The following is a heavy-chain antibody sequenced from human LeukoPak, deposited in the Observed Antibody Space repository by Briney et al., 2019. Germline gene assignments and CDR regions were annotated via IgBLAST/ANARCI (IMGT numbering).Heavy chain of an antibody. CDR1: GGSFSGYY. CDR3: ARGSSVGAGRPTRAFDI. D-gene: IGHD1-26*01. Sequence: SETLSLTCAVYGGSFSGYYWSWIRQPPGKGLEWIGEINHSGSTNYNPSLKSRLTISVDTSKNQFSLKLSSVTAADTAVYYCARGSSVGAGRPTRAFDIWGQGTMVTVSS. V-gene: IGHV4-34*01. CDR2: INHSGST. J-gene: IGHJ3*02.